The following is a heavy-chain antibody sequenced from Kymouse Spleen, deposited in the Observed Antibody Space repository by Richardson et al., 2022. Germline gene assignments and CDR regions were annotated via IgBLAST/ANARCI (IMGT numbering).Heavy chain of an antibody. Sequence: QVQLVESGGGVVQPGRSLRLSCAASGFTFSSYGMHWVRQAPGKGLEWVAVISYDGSNKYYADSVKGRFTISRDNSKNTLYLQMNSLRAEDTAVYYCAKEFKEGKAVVVPAAPYYYYYGMDVWGQGTTVTVSS. D-gene: IGHD2-2*02. CDR2: ISYDGSNK. V-gene: IGHV3-30*18. J-gene: IGHJ6*02. CDR1: GFTFSSYG. CDR3: AKEFKEGKAVVVPAAPYYYYYGMDV.